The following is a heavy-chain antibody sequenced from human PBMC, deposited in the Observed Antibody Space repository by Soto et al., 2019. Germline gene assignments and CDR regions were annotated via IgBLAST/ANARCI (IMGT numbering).Heavy chain of an antibody. V-gene: IGHV1-18*01. Sequence: QVQLVQSGAEVKKPGASVRVSCKTSGYTFSNYDISWVRQAPGQRLEWMGWISPYNGGTNCTQKSQGRITMTTDTSTSTAYMDLKSLRSDDTAIYYCCRRKGAMDVWGQGTTVIVSS. CDR1: GYTFSNYD. CDR2: ISPYNGGT. CDR3: CRRKGAMDV. J-gene: IGHJ6*02.